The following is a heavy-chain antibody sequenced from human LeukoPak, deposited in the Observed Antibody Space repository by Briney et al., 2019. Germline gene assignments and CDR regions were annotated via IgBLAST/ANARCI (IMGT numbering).Heavy chain of an antibody. CDR2: INHSGTT. V-gene: IGHV4-4*02. Sequence: SETLSLTCAVSGGSISSSNWWSWVRQPPGKGLEWIGEINHSGTTYYNPSLKSRVTISIHTSKKQFSLQLTSVTAADTAVYYCARKGGGQLVNTRRWFDPWGQGTLVTVSS. CDR1: GGSISSSNW. CDR3: ARKGGGQLVNTRRWFDP. J-gene: IGHJ5*02. D-gene: IGHD6-13*01.